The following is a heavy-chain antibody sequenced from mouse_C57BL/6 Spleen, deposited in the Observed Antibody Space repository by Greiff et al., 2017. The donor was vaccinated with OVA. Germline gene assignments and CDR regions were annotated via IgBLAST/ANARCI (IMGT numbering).Heavy chain of an antibody. CDR1: GYSITSGYY. Sequence: VQLQQSGPGLVKPSQSLSLTCSVTGYSITSGYYWNWIRQFPGNKLEWMGYISYDGSNNYNPSLKNRISITRDTSKNQFFLKLNSVTTEDTATYYCARDSCFAYWGQGTLVTVSA. CDR2: ISYDGSN. J-gene: IGHJ3*01. V-gene: IGHV3-6*01. CDR3: ARDSCFAY.